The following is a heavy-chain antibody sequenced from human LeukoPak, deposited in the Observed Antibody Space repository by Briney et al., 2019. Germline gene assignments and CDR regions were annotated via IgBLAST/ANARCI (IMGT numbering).Heavy chain of an antibody. J-gene: IGHJ4*02. CDR1: GGSISSSSYY. Sequence: KPSETLSLTCTIFGGSISSSSYYWGWIRQPPGKGLEWIGEINHSGSTNYNPSLKSRVTISIDTSKNQFSLKLNSVTAADTAVYYCARGLSAIVHWGQGTLVTVSS. CDR3: ARGLSAIVH. CDR2: INHSGST. D-gene: IGHD2-21*02. V-gene: IGHV4-39*07.